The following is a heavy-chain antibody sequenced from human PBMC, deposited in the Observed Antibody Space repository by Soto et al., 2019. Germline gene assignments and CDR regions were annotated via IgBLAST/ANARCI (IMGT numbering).Heavy chain of an antibody. Sequence: GESLKISCAASGFTFSSYGMHWVRQAPGKGLEWVAVIWYDGSNKYYADSVKGRFTISRDNSKNTLYLQMNSLRAEDTAVYYCARANSGYDFGYYYYYMDVWGKGTTVTVSS. V-gene: IGHV3-33*01. CDR1: GFTFSSYG. CDR2: IWYDGSNK. J-gene: IGHJ6*03. CDR3: ARANSGYDFGYYYYYMDV. D-gene: IGHD5-12*01.